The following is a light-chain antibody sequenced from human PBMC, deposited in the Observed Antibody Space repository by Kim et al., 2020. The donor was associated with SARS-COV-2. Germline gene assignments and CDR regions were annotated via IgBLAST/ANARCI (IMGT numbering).Light chain of an antibody. CDR2: LAS. CDR3: QHYIRFPYT. CDR1: ESIGNW. V-gene: IGKV1-5*03. J-gene: IGKJ2*01. Sequence: SASVGERVTITCRASESIGNWLGGYQQKPGKATKLLIYLASTLESGVPSRFRGSGSGTEFTLTITSLQPDDFATDYCQHYIRFPYTFGQGTKLEI.